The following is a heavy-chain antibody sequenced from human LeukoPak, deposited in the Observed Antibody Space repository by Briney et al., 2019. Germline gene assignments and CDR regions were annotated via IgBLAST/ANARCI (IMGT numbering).Heavy chain of an antibody. CDR2: ISPDDSDT. CDR1: GSSFTSYS. V-gene: IGHV5-51*01. D-gene: IGHD3-22*01. Sequence: GESLKISCKVSGSSFTSYSIGWVRQMPGKGLEWMGIISPDDSDTTYSPSFQGQVTFSVDTSISTAFLQWSSLKASDTAMYYCARRHDSSGYYYVGDNWFDSWGQGTLVTVSS. J-gene: IGHJ5*01. CDR3: ARRHDSSGYYYVGDNWFDS.